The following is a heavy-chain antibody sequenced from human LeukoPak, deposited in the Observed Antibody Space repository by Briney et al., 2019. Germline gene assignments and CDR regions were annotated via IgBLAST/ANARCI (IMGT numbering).Heavy chain of an antibody. J-gene: IGHJ4*02. Sequence: SETLSLTCAVYGGSFSGYYWSWIRQPPGKGLEWIGEINHSGSTNYNPSLKSRVTISVDTSKNQFSLKLSSVTAADTAVYYCARVLGSGWYSGYYFDYWSQGTLVTVSS. CDR2: INHSGST. D-gene: IGHD6-19*01. CDR3: ARVLGSGWYSGYYFDY. CDR1: GGSFSGYY. V-gene: IGHV4-34*01.